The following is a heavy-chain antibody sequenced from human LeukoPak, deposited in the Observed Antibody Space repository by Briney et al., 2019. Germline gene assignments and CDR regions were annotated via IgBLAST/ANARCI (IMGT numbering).Heavy chain of an antibody. V-gene: IGHV1-2*06. CDR3: ARDQAGNYDFWSGYEGFDP. Sequence: ASVKVSCKASGGTFSSYAISWVQQAPGQGLEWMGRINPNSGGTNYAQKFQGRVTMTRDTSISTAYMELSRLRSDDTAVYYCARDQAGNYDFWSGYEGFDPWGQGTLVTVSS. J-gene: IGHJ5*02. CDR1: GGTFSSYA. D-gene: IGHD3-3*01. CDR2: INPNSGGT.